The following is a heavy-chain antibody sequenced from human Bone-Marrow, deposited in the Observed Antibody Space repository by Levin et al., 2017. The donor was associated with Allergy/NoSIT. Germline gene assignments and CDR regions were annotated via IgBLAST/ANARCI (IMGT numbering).Heavy chain of an antibody. CDR3: ARAHADPHTKKWSMLGD. CDR2: IYDGGKP. CDR1: GDFISNHY. V-gene: IGHV4-4*07. D-gene: IGHD2-15*01. J-gene: IGHJ4*02. Sequence: NASETLSLTCSVSGDFISNHYWNWIRQPAGKGLEWIGRIYDGGKPTYNIYLKSRVAMSVDTSKNQFSLTLTSVTAADTAVYFCARAHADPHTKKWSMLGDWGQGILVTVSS.